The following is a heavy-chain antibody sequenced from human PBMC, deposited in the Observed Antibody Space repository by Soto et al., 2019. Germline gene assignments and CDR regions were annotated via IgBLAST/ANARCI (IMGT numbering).Heavy chain of an antibody. CDR2: ISAYNGNT. V-gene: IGHV1-18*01. D-gene: IGHD2-21*01. CDR1: GYTFTSKG. Sequence: QVQLVQSGAEVKKPGASVKVSCKASGYTFTSKGISWVRQAPGQGLEWMGWISAYNGNTNYAQKLQGRVTMTTDTSTSTAYMELRSLRSDDTAVYYCARRKVHIVPAGTYYGMDVWGQGTTVTVSS. CDR3: ARRKVHIVPAGTYYGMDV. J-gene: IGHJ6*02.